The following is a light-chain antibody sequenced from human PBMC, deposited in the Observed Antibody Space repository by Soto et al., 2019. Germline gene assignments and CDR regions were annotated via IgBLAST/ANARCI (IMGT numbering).Light chain of an antibody. CDR2: DAS. CDR3: QQYAT. CDR1: QSISSW. J-gene: IGKJ1*01. V-gene: IGKV1-5*01. Sequence: DIQMTQSPSTLSASVGDRVTITCRASQSISSWLAWYQQKPGKATKLLIYDASSLESGVPSRFSGSGSGTEFTLTISSLQPDDFATYYCQQYATLGQGTKVEIK.